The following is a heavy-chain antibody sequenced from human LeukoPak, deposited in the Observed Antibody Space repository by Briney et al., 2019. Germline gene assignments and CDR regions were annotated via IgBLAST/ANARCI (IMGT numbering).Heavy chain of an antibody. J-gene: IGHJ4*02. Sequence: ASVKVSCKASGCTFTSYDINWVRPATGQGLEWMGWMNPYSGNTGYAPKFQGRVSMTRDTSISTAYMELSSLRSEDTAVYYCVRPVQTSAYYVPGSYGYWGQGPLASVSS. CDR3: VRPVQTSAYYVPGSYGY. CDR1: GCTFTSYD. V-gene: IGHV1-8*01. D-gene: IGHD3-10*01. CDR2: MNPYSGNT.